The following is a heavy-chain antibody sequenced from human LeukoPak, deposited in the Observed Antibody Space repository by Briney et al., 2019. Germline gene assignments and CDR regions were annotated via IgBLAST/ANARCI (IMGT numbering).Heavy chain of an antibody. CDR1: GFTFTSYG. J-gene: IGHJ4*02. Sequence: GGSLRLSCAASGFTFTSYGMHWVRQAPGKGLEWVALITYDGYYKYHSDSVKGRFTISSDTSKNTLYLQMNSLRAEDTAVYYCARDLSPVVRASPMGYWGQGTLVTVSS. D-gene: IGHD3-10*01. CDR3: ARDLSPVVRASPMGY. V-gene: IGHV3-30*03. CDR2: ITYDGYYK.